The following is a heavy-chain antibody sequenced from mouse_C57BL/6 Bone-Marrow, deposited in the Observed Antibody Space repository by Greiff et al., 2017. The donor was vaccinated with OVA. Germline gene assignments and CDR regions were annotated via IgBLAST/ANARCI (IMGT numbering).Heavy chain of an antibody. CDR1: GYTFTDYY. V-gene: IGHV1-26*01. CDR2: INPNNCGT. J-gene: IGHJ3*01. CDR3: ARDYYGSSWRFAY. D-gene: IGHD1-1*01. Sequence: EVQLQQSGPELVKPGASVKISCKASGYTFTDYYMNWVKQSHGKSLEWIGDINPNNCGTSYNQKFKGKATLTVDKSSSTAYMELRSLTSEDSAVYYCARDYYGSSWRFAYWGQGTLVTVSA.